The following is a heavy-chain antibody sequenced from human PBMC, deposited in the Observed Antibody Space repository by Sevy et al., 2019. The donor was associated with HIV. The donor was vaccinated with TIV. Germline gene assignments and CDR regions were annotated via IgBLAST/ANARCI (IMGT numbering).Heavy chain of an antibody. J-gene: IGHJ4*02. CDR1: GFTFSSYA. CDR2: ISGSGGST. Sequence: GGSLRLSCAASGFTFSSYAMSWVRQAPGKGLEWVSAISGSGGSTYYADSVKGRFTISRDNSKNTLYLQMNSLRAEDTAVYYCAKDRYYYDSSDIPTYDYWGQGTLVTVSS. CDR3: AKDRYYYDSSDIPTYDY. D-gene: IGHD3-22*01. V-gene: IGHV3-23*01.